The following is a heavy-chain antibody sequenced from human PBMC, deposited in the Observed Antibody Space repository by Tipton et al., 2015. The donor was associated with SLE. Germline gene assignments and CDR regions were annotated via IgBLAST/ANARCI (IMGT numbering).Heavy chain of an antibody. CDR1: GGSISSYY. CDR3: AREGDYYDSSGDYYYYGMDV. D-gene: IGHD3-22*01. CDR2: IYTSGST. V-gene: IGHV4-4*07. Sequence: TLSLTCTVSGGSISSYYWSWIRQPARKGLEWIGCIYTSGSTNYNPSLKSRVTMSVDTSKNQFSLKLSSVTAADTAVYYCAREGDYYDSSGDYYYYGMDVWGQGTTVTVSS. J-gene: IGHJ6*02.